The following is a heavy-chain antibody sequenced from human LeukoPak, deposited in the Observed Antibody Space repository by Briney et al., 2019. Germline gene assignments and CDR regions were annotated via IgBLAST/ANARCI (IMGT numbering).Heavy chain of an antibody. CDR1: GGSFSGYY. J-gene: IGHJ3*02. CDR3: ARGEYYYDSSDYYYNGAFDI. CDR2: INHSGST. Sequence: SETLSLTCAVYGGSFSGYYWSWIRQPPGKGLEWIGEINHSGSTNYNPSLKSRVTISVDRSKNQFSLKLSSVTAADTAVYYCARGEYYYDSSDYYYNGAFDIWGQGTMVTVSS. V-gene: IGHV4-34*01. D-gene: IGHD3-22*01.